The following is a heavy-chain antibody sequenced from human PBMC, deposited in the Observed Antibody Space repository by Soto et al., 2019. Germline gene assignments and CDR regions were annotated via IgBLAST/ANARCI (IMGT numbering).Heavy chain of an antibody. Sequence: QVQLVQSGPEMKRPGASVKVSCKGSGYTFRTHGISWVRQAPGQGLEWLGWVSAYDPNANFAQKVQGRLTMTTDTSLNTAYMELTSLTGDDTAVYYCARDRDGGSWWGLRHYFGMDVWGQGTAVTVSS. CDR1: GYTFRTHG. J-gene: IGHJ6*02. V-gene: IGHV1-18*04. D-gene: IGHD6-13*01. CDR3: ARDRDGGSWWGLRHYFGMDV. CDR2: VSAYDPNA.